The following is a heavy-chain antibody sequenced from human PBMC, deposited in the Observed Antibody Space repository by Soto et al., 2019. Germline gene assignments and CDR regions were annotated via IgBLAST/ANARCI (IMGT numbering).Heavy chain of an antibody. CDR3: TKDRHPDGIWSFDC. CDR2: FHGGGSTST. J-gene: IGHJ4*02. CDR1: GFTFGTYT. V-gene: IGHV3-23*03. Sequence: LQLLESGGNLVHPGGSLTLSCAAAGFTFGTYTMSWVRQAPGKGPEWVAGFHGGGSTSTFYADSVKGRFTISRDNSQNMVFLQMNSLRVEDTAVYYCTKDRHPDGIWSFDCWGRGTLVTVSS. D-gene: IGHD3-3*01.